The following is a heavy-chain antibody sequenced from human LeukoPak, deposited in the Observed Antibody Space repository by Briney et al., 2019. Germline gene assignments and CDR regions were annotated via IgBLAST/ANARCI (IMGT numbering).Heavy chain of an antibody. V-gene: IGHV3-11*04. CDR1: GFTFSDYY. Sequence: GGSLRLSCAASGFTFSDYYMSWIRQAPGKGLEWVSYISSSGSTIYYADSVKGRFTISRDNAKNSLYLQMNSLRAEDTAVYYCARGDWGYSSSWYQGNWFDPWGQGTLVTVPS. D-gene: IGHD6-13*01. J-gene: IGHJ5*02. CDR2: ISSSGSTI. CDR3: ARGDWGYSSSWYQGNWFDP.